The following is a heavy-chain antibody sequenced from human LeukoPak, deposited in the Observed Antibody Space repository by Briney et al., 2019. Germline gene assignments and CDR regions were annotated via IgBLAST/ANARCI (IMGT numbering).Heavy chain of an antibody. Sequence: GSLRLSCAASGFTFNNYWMHWVRQAPGKGLVWVSRINSDGSSTGYADSVRGRFNISKDTAKNTLYLQMNSVRVEDTAMYYCAREEYSVRRGARLDHWGQGALVIVSS. CDR1: GFTFNNYW. CDR3: AREEYSVRRGARLDH. D-gene: IGHD4-11*01. CDR2: INSDGSST. J-gene: IGHJ4*02. V-gene: IGHV3-74*01.